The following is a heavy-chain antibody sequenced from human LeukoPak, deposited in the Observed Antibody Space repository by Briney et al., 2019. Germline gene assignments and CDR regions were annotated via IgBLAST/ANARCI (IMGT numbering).Heavy chain of an antibody. CDR2: IIPIFGTA. J-gene: IGHJ4*02. CDR3: ATAYYYDSSGYYYTFDY. V-gene: IGHV1-69*05. CDR1: GGTFSSYA. Sequence: ASVKVSCKASGGTFSSYAISWVRQAPGQGLEWMGGIIPIFGTANYAQKFQGRVTTTTDESTSTAYMELSSLRSEDTAVYYCATAYYYDSSGYYYTFDYWGQGTLVTVSS. D-gene: IGHD3-22*01.